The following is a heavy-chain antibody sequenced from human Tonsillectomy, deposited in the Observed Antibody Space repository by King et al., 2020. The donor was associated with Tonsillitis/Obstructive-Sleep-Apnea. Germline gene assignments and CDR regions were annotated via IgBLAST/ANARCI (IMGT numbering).Heavy chain of an antibody. J-gene: IGHJ6*03. Sequence: VQLVESGGGVVQPGRSLRLSCAASGFTFSTYDMHWFRQAPGKGLEWVAVTSHDGSNKYYADSVKGRFTISRDNSKNTLYLQMNSLRAEDTAVYYCAKNMVRGAPRDYYYIDVWGKGTTVTVSS. CDR2: TSHDGSNK. CDR1: GFTFSTYD. CDR3: AKNMVRGAPRDYYYIDV. V-gene: IGHV3-30*18. D-gene: IGHD3-10*01.